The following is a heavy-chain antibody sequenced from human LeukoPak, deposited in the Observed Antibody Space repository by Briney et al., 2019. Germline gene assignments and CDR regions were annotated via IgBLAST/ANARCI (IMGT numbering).Heavy chain of an antibody. Sequence: GGSLRLSRAPSGFTFSRYVMHCARPAPGKGVEGVADIWYDGSNKYYADSVKGRFTISRDNSKNTLYLQLNSLSADDTAVYSFVSGALTGRYGGEGPLVTVS. J-gene: IGHJ4*02. CDR1: GFTFSRYV. V-gene: IGHV3-33*01. D-gene: IGHD3-9*01. CDR2: IWYDGSNK. CDR3: VSGALTGRY.